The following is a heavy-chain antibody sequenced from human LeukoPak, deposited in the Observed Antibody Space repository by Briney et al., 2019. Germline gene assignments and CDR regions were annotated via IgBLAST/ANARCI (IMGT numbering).Heavy chain of an antibody. CDR3: ARRWGCGGDCWGVRFDP. CDR1: GGSISSSSYY. V-gene: IGHV4-39*01. CDR2: IYYSGST. Sequence: SETLSLTCNVSGGSISSSSYYWGWIRQPPGKGLEWIGSIYYSGSTYYNPSLKSRVTISVDTSKNQFSLKLSSVTAADTAVYYCARRWGCGGDCWGVRFDPWGQGTLVTVSS. J-gene: IGHJ5*02. D-gene: IGHD2-21*02.